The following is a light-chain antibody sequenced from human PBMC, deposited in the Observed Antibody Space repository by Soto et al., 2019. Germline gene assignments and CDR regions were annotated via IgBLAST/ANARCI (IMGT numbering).Light chain of an antibody. CDR1: QSISSD. CDR3: EQSYSTPLT. Sequence: DIQMTQSPSSLSASVGDRVTITCRASQSISSDLNWDQQKPGKAPKLLIYAASSLQIGVPSRFSGSGAGSACTLTISSLQPEDFATYYCEQSYSTPLTFGPGTKVDSK. CDR2: AAS. V-gene: IGKV1-39*01. J-gene: IGKJ3*01.